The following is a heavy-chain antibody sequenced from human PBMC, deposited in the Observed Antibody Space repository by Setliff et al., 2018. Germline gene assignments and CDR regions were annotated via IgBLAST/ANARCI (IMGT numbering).Heavy chain of an antibody. D-gene: IGHD2-2*01. V-gene: IGHV1-18*01. CDR3: VRAPPTVVIPPGRAFFDP. J-gene: IGHJ5*02. CDR1: GYTFTSSG. CDR2: ISVYNGYI. Sequence: GASVKVSCKASGYTFTSSGISWVRQAPGQGLEWMGWISVYNGYIVYAQKLQGRVTMTTDTSTSTANMELRSLRSDDTAVYYCVRAPPTVVIPPGRAFFDPWGQGTLVTVSS.